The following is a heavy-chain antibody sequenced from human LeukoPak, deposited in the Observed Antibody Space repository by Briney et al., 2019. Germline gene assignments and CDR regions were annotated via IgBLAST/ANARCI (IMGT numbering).Heavy chain of an antibody. Sequence: SETLSLTCTVSGGSISSSSYYWGWIRQPPGKGLEWIGSIYYSGSTYYNPSLKSRVTISVDTSKNQFSLRLSSVTAADTAVYYCARLGVTTVTIDYWGQGTLVTVSS. CDR2: IYYSGST. CDR1: GGSISSSSYY. J-gene: IGHJ4*02. CDR3: ARLGVTTVTIDY. D-gene: IGHD4-11*01. V-gene: IGHV4-39*01.